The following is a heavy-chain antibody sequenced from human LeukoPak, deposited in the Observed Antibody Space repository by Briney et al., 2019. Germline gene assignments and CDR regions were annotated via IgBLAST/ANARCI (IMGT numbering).Heavy chain of an antibody. J-gene: IGHJ4*02. V-gene: IGHV3-7*02. CDR1: GFPFSSYW. CDR3: ARYAYGSGPFDY. CDR2: IKEDGSEK. Sequence: PGGSLRLSCAASGFPFSSYWMSWVRQTLGKGLEWVANIKEDGSEKYYVDSVKGRFTISRDNAKNSLYLQMNSLRAEDTAVYYCARYAYGSGPFDYWGQGTLITVSS. D-gene: IGHD6-19*01.